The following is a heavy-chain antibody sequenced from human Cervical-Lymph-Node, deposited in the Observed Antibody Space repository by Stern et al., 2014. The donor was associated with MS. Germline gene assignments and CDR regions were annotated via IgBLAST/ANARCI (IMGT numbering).Heavy chain of an antibody. D-gene: IGHD3-22*01. Sequence: QVQLVQSGAEVKKPGASVKVSCKASGYTFTSYGISWVRQAPGQGLEWMGWISAYNGNTNYAQKLQGRVTMTTDTSTSTAYMELRSLRSDDTAVYYCARDTAAYYYDSSGPPYDYWGQGTLVTVSS. V-gene: IGHV1-18*01. CDR3: ARDTAAYYYDSSGPPYDY. CDR1: GYTFTSYG. J-gene: IGHJ4*02. CDR2: ISAYNGNT.